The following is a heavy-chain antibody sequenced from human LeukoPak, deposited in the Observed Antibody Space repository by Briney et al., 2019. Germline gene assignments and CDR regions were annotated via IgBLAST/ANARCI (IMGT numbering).Heavy chain of an antibody. D-gene: IGHD3-10*01. Sequence: PSETLSLTCTVSGGSISSYYWSWIRQPPGKGLEWIGYIYYSGSTSYNPSLKSRVTISVDTSKNHFSLKLNSVTAADTAVYYCAREATMVRGLSWFDPWGQGTLVTVSS. CDR1: GGSISSYY. CDR2: IYYSGST. J-gene: IGHJ5*02. V-gene: IGHV4-59*12. CDR3: AREATMVRGLSWFDP.